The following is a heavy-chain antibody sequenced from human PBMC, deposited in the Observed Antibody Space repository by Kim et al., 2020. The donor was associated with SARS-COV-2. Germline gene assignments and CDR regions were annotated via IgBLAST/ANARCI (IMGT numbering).Heavy chain of an antibody. CDR3: AREYSSGKTCDY. V-gene: IGHV1-46*03. J-gene: IGHJ4*02. Sequence: SYARKYQSRVNMTRDTSTSTVYMELSSLRSEDTAVYYCAREYSSGKTCDYWGQGTLVTVSS. D-gene: IGHD6-19*01.